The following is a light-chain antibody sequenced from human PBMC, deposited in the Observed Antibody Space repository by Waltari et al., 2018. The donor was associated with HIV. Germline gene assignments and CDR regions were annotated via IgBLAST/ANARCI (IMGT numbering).Light chain of an antibody. CDR1: KSNIGAGHD. V-gene: IGLV1-40*01. CDR2: ANS. Sequence: QSLLTQPPSVSATPGQRITISCPGNKSNIGAGHDVHWYRQLPGTAPRLLIFANSNRPSWVPDRISGSKSTASASLAITGLQAEDEGYYYCQSSDIRLHGLWVFGGGTKVTVL. CDR3: QSSDIRLHGLWV. J-gene: IGLJ3*02.